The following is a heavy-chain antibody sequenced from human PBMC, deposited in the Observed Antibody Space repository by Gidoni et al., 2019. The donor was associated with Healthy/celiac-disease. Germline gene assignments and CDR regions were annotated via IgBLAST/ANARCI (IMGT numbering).Heavy chain of an antibody. Sequence: QVQLAQSGAEVKKPGASVKVSCKASGYTFTRYAMHWVRQAPGQRLEWMGWITAGNGNTNYSQKFQGRVTITRDTSASTAYMELSSLRSEDTAVYYCARSCGDLSYDFWSPFDYWGQGTLVTVSS. J-gene: IGHJ4*02. CDR3: ARSCGDLSYDFWSPFDY. D-gene: IGHD3-3*01. CDR2: ITAGNGNT. V-gene: IGHV1-3*01. CDR1: GYTFTRYA.